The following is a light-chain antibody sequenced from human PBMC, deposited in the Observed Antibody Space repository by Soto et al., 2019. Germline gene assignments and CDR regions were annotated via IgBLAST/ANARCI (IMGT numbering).Light chain of an antibody. J-gene: IGLJ3*02. Sequence: QSVLTQPPSASGTPGQRVSISCSGGSSNIGTNTVNWYQHLPGTAPKLLIFGNSRRPSGVPDRFSGAKSGTSASLAITGLQAEDEADYYCQSYDRNLRGWVFGGGTKLTVL. CDR2: GNS. CDR1: SSNIGTNT. CDR3: QSYDRNLRGWV. V-gene: IGLV1-44*01.